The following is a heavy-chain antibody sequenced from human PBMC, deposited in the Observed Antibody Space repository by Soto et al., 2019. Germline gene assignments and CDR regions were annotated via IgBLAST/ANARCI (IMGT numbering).Heavy chain of an antibody. CDR2: SYYSGST. D-gene: IGHD3-22*01. CDR1: GGSVSSRSYY. V-gene: IGHV4-61*01. J-gene: IGHJ5*02. Sequence: SETLSLTCTVSGGSVSSRSYYWSWIRQPPGKGLEWIGYSYYSGSTNYNPSLKSRVTISVDTSKNQFPLKLSSVPAADTAVYYCAREDRSGSYYNWFDPWGQGTLVTVSS. CDR3: AREDRSGSYYNWFDP.